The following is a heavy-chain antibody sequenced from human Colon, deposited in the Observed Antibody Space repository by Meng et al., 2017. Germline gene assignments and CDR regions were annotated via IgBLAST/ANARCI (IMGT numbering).Heavy chain of an antibody. J-gene: IGHJ4*02. Sequence: QVHLKEAGPGLVKPSGTLSLTCAVSGDSITYDNWWSRLRQPPGKGLEWIGEIHHGRGTNYNPALRSRVTFSLDKSRNQLSLTLTSVTAADTAVYYCARNGFYSLGYWGPGALVTVSS. CDR3: ARNGFYSLGY. D-gene: IGHD3-22*01. CDR2: IHHGRGT. V-gene: IGHV4-4*02. CDR1: GDSITYDNW.